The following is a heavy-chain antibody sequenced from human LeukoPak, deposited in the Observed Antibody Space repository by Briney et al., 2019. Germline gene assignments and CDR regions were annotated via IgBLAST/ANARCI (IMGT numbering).Heavy chain of an antibody. CDR1: GFTFSTYW. CDR2: INSSGGST. D-gene: IGHD1-26*01. Sequence: GGSLRLSCAASGFTFSTYWMTWVRQAPGKGLEWVSAINSSGGSTYYADSVKGRFTISRDNSKNTLYLQMNSLRAEDTAVYYCATPNYYLGSIDYWGQGTLVTVSS. J-gene: IGHJ4*02. CDR3: ATPNYYLGSIDY. V-gene: IGHV3-23*01.